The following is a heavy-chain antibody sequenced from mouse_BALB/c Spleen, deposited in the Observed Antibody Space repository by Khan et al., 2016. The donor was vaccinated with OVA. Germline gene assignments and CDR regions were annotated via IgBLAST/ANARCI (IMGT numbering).Heavy chain of an antibody. CDR3: ARGGAVVPYWYVDV. CDR2: ISYDGSN. CDR1: DYSITGGYR. Sequence: EVQLQESGPGLVKPSQSLSLTCSVTDYSITGGYRWNWIRQFPGNKLEWMGYISYDGSNNYNPSLKNRISITRDTSKNRFFLKLNSVTTEDTATYYCARGGAVVPYWYVDVWGAGTTVTVSS. J-gene: IGHJ1*01. V-gene: IGHV3-6*02. D-gene: IGHD6-1*01.